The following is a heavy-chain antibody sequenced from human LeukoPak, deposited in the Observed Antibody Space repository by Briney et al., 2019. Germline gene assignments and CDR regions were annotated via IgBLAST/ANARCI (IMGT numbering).Heavy chain of an antibody. CDR1: GYTFSSYG. CDR3: ARDSMRRITIFGGVDY. V-gene: IGHV1-18*01. D-gene: IGHD3-3*01. J-gene: IGHJ4*02. Sequence: GASVKLSCKASGYTFSSYGISWGRQAPGQGLEWMGWISAYNGNTNYEQKLQGRVTMTTDTSTSTAYMELRSLRSDDTAVYYCARDSMRRITIFGGVDYWGQGTLVTVSS. CDR2: ISAYNGNT.